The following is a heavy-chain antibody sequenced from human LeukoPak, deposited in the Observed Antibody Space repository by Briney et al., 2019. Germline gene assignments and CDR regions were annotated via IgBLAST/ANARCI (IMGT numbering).Heavy chain of an antibody. D-gene: IGHD1-14*01. Sequence: GGSLRLSCAVSGFTFSSYSMNWVRQAPGKGLEGVSYISTSSGTIFYADSVKGRFTISRDNAKNSLYLQMNSLRDEDTAVYYCARGYTYYFDYWGQGTLVTVSS. CDR3: ARGYTYYFDY. V-gene: IGHV3-48*02. CDR2: ISTSSGTI. J-gene: IGHJ4*02. CDR1: GFTFSSYS.